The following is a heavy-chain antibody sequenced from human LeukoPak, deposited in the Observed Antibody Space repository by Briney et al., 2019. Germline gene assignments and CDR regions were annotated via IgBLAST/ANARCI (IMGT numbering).Heavy chain of an antibody. J-gene: IGHJ4*02. CDR1: GFSLSTTAVG. D-gene: IGHD5-24*01. V-gene: IGHV2-5*01. Sequence: SGPTPVKPTQTLTPTFTFSGFSLSTTAVGVGWIRQPPVKALEWVELIYWSDDKRYTPSLKSRLTTIKDTSKNQVVLTMTNMDPVDTATYYWGHERRWLNCDYWGEGTLVTVSS. CDR2: IYWSDDK. CDR3: GHERRWLNCDY.